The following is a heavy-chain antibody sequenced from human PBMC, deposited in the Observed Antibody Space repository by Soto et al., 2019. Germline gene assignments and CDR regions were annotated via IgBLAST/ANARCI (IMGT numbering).Heavy chain of an antibody. CDR3: ARLHYGSDSYYIAVYWFAP. CDR1: GGSIISTISY. V-gene: IGHV4-39*01. CDR2: IHYSGST. D-gene: IGHD3-10*01. Sequence: PSETLSLTCTVSGGSIISTISYWGWIRQPPGKGLEWIGSIHYSGSTYYNPSLKSRVTISVDTSKNQFSLKLSSVTAADTAVYYCARLHYGSDSYYIAVYWFAPWGQGTLVTVSS. J-gene: IGHJ5*02.